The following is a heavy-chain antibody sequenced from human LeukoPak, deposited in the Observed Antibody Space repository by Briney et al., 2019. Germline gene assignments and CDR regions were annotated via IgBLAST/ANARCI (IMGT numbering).Heavy chain of an antibody. Sequence: PSETLSLTCTVSGVSISSYYWNWIRQPPGKGLECIGYIYNSGSTNYSPSLKSRVTISVDTSKNQFSLRLSSVTAADTAVYYCATTRRYCSGGSCYIGPFGYWGQGILVTVSS. D-gene: IGHD2-15*01. CDR2: IYNSGST. J-gene: IGHJ4*02. CDR1: GVSISSYY. V-gene: IGHV4-59*08. CDR3: ATTRRYCSGGSCYIGPFGY.